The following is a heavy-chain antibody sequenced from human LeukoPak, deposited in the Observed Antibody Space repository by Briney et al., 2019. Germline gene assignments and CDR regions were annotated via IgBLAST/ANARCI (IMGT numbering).Heavy chain of an antibody. D-gene: IGHD4-11*01. J-gene: IGHJ4*02. Sequence: SETLSLTCTLSGGSITNTKYYWGWIRQPPGKGLEWIRSIYYTGSTYYNPSLKSRVTISVDTSKNQFSLKLRSVTAADTALYYCTRHTGYISGQYSNYEDSWGQGTLVTVSS. CDR1: GGSITNTKYY. V-gene: IGHV4-39*01. CDR3: TRHTGYISGQYSNYEDS. CDR2: IYYTGST.